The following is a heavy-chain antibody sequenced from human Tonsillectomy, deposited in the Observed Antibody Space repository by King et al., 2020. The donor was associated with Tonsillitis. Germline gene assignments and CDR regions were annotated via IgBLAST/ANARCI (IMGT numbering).Heavy chain of an antibody. Sequence: VQLVESGGGVVQPGGSLRLSCAASGFTFSSYGMHWVRQAPGKGLEWVAFIRYDGSNKYYAYSVKGRFTISRDNSKNTVFLQMNSLRAEDTAVYYCAKETIRLGELSLYRYFDLWGRGTLVTVSS. CDR3: AKETIRLGELSLYRYFDL. V-gene: IGHV3-30*02. CDR2: IRYDGSNK. CDR1: GFTFSSYG. J-gene: IGHJ2*01. D-gene: IGHD3-16*02.